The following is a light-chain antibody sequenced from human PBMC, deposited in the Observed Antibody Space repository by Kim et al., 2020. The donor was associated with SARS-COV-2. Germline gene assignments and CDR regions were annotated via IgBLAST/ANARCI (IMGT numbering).Light chain of an antibody. Sequence: DIQMTQSPSSLSASVGDRVTITCRASQGIGNYLAWYQQKPGKVPKVLIYAASTLESGVPSRFIGSGSGTDFTLTISSLQPEDVATYYCQKCNTAPHTFGQGTKLEI. V-gene: IGKV1-27*01. CDR2: AAS. CDR3: QKCNTAPHT. CDR1: QGIGNY. J-gene: IGKJ2*01.